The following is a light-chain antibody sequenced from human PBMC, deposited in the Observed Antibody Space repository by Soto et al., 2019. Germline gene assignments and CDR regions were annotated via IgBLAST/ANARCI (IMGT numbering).Light chain of an antibody. V-gene: IGLV1-44*01. J-gene: IGLJ2*01. CDR3: ASWDDRLSGPI. Sequence: QSVVTQPPSVSGPPGQRVTILCSGSSSNIGRNNVNWYLQVPGTAPKLVIYNNDQRPSGVPDRFLGSKSGTSASLAISGLQSEDEADFYCASWDDRLSGPIFGGGTKLTVL. CDR1: SSNIGRNN. CDR2: NND.